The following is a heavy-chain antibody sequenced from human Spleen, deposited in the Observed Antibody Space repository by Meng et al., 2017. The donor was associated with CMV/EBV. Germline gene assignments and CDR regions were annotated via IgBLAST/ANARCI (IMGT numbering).Heavy chain of an antibody. Sequence: YGGSFSGYYWSWIRQPPGKGLEWFGEINHSGSTNYNPSLKSRVTISVDTSKNQFSLKLSSVTAADTAVYYCAARYSGSFGRGAINDYWGQGTLVTVSS. V-gene: IGHV4-34*01. CDR2: INHSGST. CDR3: AARYSGSFGRGAINDY. CDR1: GGSFSGYY. J-gene: IGHJ4*02. D-gene: IGHD6-13*01.